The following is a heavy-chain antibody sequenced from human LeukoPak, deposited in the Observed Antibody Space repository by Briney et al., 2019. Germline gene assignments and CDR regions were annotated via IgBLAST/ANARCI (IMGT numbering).Heavy chain of an antibody. V-gene: IGHV3-30*18. CDR3: ANSIAVAGSDAFDI. CDR2: ISYDGSNK. Sequence: GGSLRLSCAASGFTFSSYGMHWVRQAPGKGLEWVAVISYDGSNKYYADSVKGRFTISRDNSKNTLYLQMNGLRAEDTAVYYCANSIAVAGSDAFDIWGQGTMVTVSS. CDR1: GFTFSSYG. J-gene: IGHJ3*02. D-gene: IGHD6-19*01.